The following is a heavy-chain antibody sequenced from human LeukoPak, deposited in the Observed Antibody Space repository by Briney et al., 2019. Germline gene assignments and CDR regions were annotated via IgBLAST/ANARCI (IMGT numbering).Heavy chain of an antibody. V-gene: IGHV1-2*02. CDR2: INPNTGDT. D-gene: IGHD2-15*01. J-gene: IGHJ4*02. CDR1: GYTFTGYH. CDR3: ATVRDIVVGGGPYYFDY. Sequence: GASVKVSCKASGYTFTGYHMHWVRQAPGQGLEWMGWINPNTGDTNYAQKFQGRVTMTRDTSITTAYMELSRLKSDDTAVYYCATVRDIVVGGGPYYFDYWGQGTLVTVSS.